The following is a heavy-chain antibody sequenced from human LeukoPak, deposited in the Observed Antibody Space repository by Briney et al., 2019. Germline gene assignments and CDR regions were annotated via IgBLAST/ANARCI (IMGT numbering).Heavy chain of an antibody. D-gene: IGHD3-10*01. Sequence: GGSLRLSCAASGFTFSSYAMHWVRQAPGKGLEWVAVISYDGSNKYYADSVKGRFTTSRDNSKNTLYLQMNSLRAEDTAVYYCARAPYGPMGVDYWGQGTLVTVSS. CDR2: ISYDGSNK. CDR3: ARAPYGPMGVDY. J-gene: IGHJ4*02. CDR1: GFTFSSYA. V-gene: IGHV3-30-3*01.